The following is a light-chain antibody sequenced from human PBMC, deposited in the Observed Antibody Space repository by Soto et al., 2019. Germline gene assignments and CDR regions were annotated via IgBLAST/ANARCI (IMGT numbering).Light chain of an antibody. Sequence: DIQMTQSPSTLSGSVGDRVTITCRSSQSISIWLAWYQHKPGKAPKILIYKASSLESGVPSRFSGSGSGTEFTLTISSLQPHDFATYYCQQYSTYTPRTFGQGTKVDIK. V-gene: IGKV1-5*03. CDR2: KAS. CDR1: QSISIW. CDR3: QQYSTYTPRT. J-gene: IGKJ1*01.